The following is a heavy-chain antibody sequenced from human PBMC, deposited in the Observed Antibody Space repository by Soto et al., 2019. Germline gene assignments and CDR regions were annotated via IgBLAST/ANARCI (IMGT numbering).Heavy chain of an antibody. CDR3: ARDRAAGTYYYYGMDV. CDR2: ISYDGSNK. V-gene: IGHV3-30-3*01. CDR1: GFTFSSYA. J-gene: IGHJ6*02. D-gene: IGHD6-13*01. Sequence: QVQLVESGGGVVQPGRSLRLSCAASGFTFSSYAMHWVRQAPGKGLEWVAVISYDGSNKYCADSVKGRFTISRDNSKNTLYLQMNSLRAEDTAVYYCARDRAAGTYYYYGMDVWGQGTTVTVSS.